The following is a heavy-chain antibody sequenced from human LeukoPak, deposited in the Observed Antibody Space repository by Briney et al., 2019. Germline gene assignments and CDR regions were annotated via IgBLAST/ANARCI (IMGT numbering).Heavy chain of an antibody. Sequence: PGGSLRLSCAASGFTFSSYWMSWVRQAPGKGLEWVANIKQDGSDKYYVDSVKGRFTISRDNAKNSLYLQMNSLRAEDTAVYYCARVLSQYCSSTSCYIPHYWGQGTLVTVSS. V-gene: IGHV3-7*01. CDR3: ARVLSQYCSSTSCYIPHY. J-gene: IGHJ4*02. D-gene: IGHD2-2*02. CDR1: GFTFSSYW. CDR2: IKQDGSDK.